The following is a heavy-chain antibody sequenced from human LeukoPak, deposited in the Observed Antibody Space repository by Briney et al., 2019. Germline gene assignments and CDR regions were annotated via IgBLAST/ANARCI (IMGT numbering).Heavy chain of an antibody. CDR1: GGSISSGDYY. Sequence: SETLSPTCTVSGGSISSGDYYWRWIRQPPGKGREWIGYIYYSGSTYYNPSLKSRVTISVDTSKNQFSLKLSSVTAADTAVYYCARGAITADAFDIWGQGTMVTVSS. J-gene: IGHJ3*02. D-gene: IGHD1-20*01. CDR3: ARGAITADAFDI. CDR2: IYYSGST. V-gene: IGHV4-30-4*08.